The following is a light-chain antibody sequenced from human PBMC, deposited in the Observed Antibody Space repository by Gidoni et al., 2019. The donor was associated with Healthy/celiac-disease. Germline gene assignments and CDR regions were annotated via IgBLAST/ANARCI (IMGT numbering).Light chain of an antibody. CDR1: QSISSY. Sequence: DIQMTPSPSSLSASVGDRVTIPCRASQSISSYLNWYQQKPGKAPKLLIYAASSVQSGVPSRFSGSGSGTDFTLTISSLQPEDFATYYCQQSYSTPWTFGQGTKVEIK. CDR2: AAS. V-gene: IGKV1-39*01. J-gene: IGKJ1*01. CDR3: QQSYSTPWT.